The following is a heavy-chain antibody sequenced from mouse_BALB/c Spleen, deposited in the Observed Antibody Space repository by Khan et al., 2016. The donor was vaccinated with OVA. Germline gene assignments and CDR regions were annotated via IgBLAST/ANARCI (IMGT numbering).Heavy chain of an antibody. CDR1: GYSFNTFW. CDR3: TRQGLYSIFAY. Sequence: QVHVKQSGAELAKPGASVKMSCKASGYSFNTFWMHWIKQRPGQGLEWIGYINPSTGYIEYNQKFKDKATLTTDKSSSTAYIQLTSLTYDDSAVYYCTRQGLYSIFAYWGQGTLVTVSA. D-gene: IGHD2-5*01. J-gene: IGHJ3*01. V-gene: IGHV1-7*01. CDR2: INPSTGYI.